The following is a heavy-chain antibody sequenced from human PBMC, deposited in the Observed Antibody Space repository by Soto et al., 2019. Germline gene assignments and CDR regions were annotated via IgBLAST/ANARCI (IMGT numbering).Heavy chain of an antibody. CDR1: GGSIRSYY. Sequence: SETLSLTCTVSGGSIRSYYWSWIRQPAGKGLEWIGRIYTSGSTNYNPALKSRVTRSVDTSKNQFSLKLSSVTAADTAVYYCARDISALSSSWRENWFDPWGQGTLVTVS. V-gene: IGHV4-4*07. CDR3: ARDISALSSSWRENWFDP. J-gene: IGHJ5*02. D-gene: IGHD6-13*01. CDR2: IYTSGST.